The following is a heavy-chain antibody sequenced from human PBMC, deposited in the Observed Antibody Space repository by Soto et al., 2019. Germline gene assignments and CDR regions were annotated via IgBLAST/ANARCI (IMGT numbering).Heavy chain of an antibody. CDR3: VRQGIDYLHGLVDV. CDR1: SGPDRSHN. J-gene: IGHJ6*02. V-gene: IGHV4-59*08. Sequence: QVQLQQSGPRLVKPSETLSLTCTVSSGPDRSHNWGWIRQPPGRGLEWIGYVYYTGDTAYNPSLRGRVPISADTSTKDISLTLNSVTAADTAVYYCVRQGIDYLHGLVDVWGQGTTVSVSS. CDR2: VYYTGDT. D-gene: IGHD4-17*01.